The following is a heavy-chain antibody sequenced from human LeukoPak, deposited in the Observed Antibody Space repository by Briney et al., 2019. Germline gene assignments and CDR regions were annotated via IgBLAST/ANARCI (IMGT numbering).Heavy chain of an antibody. J-gene: IGHJ4*02. Sequence: PGRSLRLSCAASGFTFSSYGMHWVRQAPGKGLEWVVVIWYDGSNKYYADSVKGRFTISRDNSKNTLYLQMNSLRAEDTALYYCAKAGSYSYFDYWGQGTLVTVSS. CDR3: AKAGSYSYFDY. V-gene: IGHV3-33*06. D-gene: IGHD1-26*01. CDR2: IWYDGSNK. CDR1: GFTFSSYG.